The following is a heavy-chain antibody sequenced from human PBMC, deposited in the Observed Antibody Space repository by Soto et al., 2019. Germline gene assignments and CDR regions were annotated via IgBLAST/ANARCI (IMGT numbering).Heavy chain of an antibody. V-gene: IGHV3-23*01. CDR3: ARWSPLDY. D-gene: IGHD3-3*01. J-gene: IGHJ4*02. Sequence: GGALRLSCAASGFRFGSYGLSWVRQAPGKGLEWVSTISGSDGKTFYADSVKGRFSISRDTSQSTLYLQMNSLRADDTAMYYCARWSPLDYWGQGTRVTVSS. CDR1: GFRFGSYG. CDR2: ISGSDGKT.